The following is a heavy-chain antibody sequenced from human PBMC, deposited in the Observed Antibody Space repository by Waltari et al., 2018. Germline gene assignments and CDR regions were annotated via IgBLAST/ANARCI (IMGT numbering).Heavy chain of an antibody. CDR1: GGYFRGYL. Sequence: QVQLQQWGAGLLKPSEALSLTCAVYGGYFRGYLSSWLRQPPGKGLEWIGEINHSGSTNYNPSLKSRVTISVDTSKNQFSLKLSSVTAAETAVYYCARGGGYENKGAFDIWGQGTMVTVSS. CDR2: INHSGST. CDR3: ARGGGYENKGAFDI. J-gene: IGHJ3*02. D-gene: IGHD5-12*01. V-gene: IGHV4-34*01.